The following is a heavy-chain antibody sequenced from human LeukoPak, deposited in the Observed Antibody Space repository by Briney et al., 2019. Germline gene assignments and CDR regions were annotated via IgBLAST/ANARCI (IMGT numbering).Heavy chain of an antibody. J-gene: IGHJ4*01. CDR3: ARGYGSGEQFHFDF. D-gene: IGHD3-10*01. Sequence: ASVKVSCKASGYTFTYYYIHWMRQAPGQGLEWMGWINPDSGDTSYAQKFQGRVTMTRDTSISTVYMELSSLRSEDTAVYFCARGYGSGEQFHFDFWGHGTLVTVSS. CDR1: GYTFTYYY. CDR2: INPDSGDT. V-gene: IGHV1-2*02.